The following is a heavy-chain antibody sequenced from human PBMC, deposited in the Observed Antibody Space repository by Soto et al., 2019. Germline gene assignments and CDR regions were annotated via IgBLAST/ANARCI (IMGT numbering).Heavy chain of an antibody. CDR3: ARRGIHCSQTACAFDV. CDR2: LYYTGSI. CDR1: GDSISTTSYY. Sequence: QLLASGPGLVKPSETLSLTCTVSGDSISTTSYYWVWIRQPPGKGLEWIASLYYTGSIYCGPSLRSRVTISVDTSRSQFSLKLSSVTAADTAVYYCARRGIHCSQTACAFDVWGQGTMVTVSS. V-gene: IGHV4-39*01. D-gene: IGHD3-16*01. J-gene: IGHJ3*01.